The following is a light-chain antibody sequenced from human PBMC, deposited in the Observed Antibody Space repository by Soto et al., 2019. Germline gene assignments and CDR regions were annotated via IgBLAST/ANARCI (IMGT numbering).Light chain of an antibody. V-gene: IGKV3-20*01. Sequence: IVLTQSPVTLSLSPCEIASLSWGSSQSISSSFLAWYQQKPGQAPRLLIYGASSRATGIPDRFSGTGSETDFTLTISRLEPEDFAVYYCQQYGSSPRTFGQGTKVDIK. CDR2: GAS. CDR3: QQYGSSPRT. J-gene: IGKJ1*01. CDR1: QSISSSF.